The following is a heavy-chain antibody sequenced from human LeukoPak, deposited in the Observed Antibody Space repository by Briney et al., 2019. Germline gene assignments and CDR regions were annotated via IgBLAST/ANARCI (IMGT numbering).Heavy chain of an antibody. CDR3: ARDKGQIWYYFDY. J-gene: IGHJ4*02. CDR2: IKQDGSEK. CDR1: GFTFSTYG. Sequence: PGGSLRLSCAASGFTFSTYGMHWVRQAPGKGLEWVANIKQDGSEKYYVDSVKGRFTISRDNAKNSLYLQMNSLRAEDTAVYYCARDKGQIWYYFDYWGQGTLVTVSS. D-gene: IGHD5-18*01. V-gene: IGHV3-7*01.